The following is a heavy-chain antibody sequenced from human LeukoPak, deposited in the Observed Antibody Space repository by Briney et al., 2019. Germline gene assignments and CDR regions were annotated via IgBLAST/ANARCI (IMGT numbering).Heavy chain of an antibody. CDR3: ARQLTTLRGFDI. CDR1: GFTFTTSW. CDR2: IYPGDSDT. J-gene: IGHJ3*02. D-gene: IGHD4-11*01. V-gene: IGHV5-51*01. Sequence: GESLKISCQGSGFTFTTSWIGWVRQLPGKGLEWMGNIYPGDSDTRYSPSFQGQVTTSAGKSINTAYLQWTSLKASDTAMYYCARQLTTLRGFDIWGQGTMVTASS.